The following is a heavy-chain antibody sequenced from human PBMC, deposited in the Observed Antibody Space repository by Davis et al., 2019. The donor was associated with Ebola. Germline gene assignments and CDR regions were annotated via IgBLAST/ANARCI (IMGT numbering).Heavy chain of an antibody. D-gene: IGHD1-20*01. CDR1: GNSFTSHW. J-gene: IGHJ3*01. V-gene: IGHV5-51*01. CDR2: IYTGDSDT. CDR3: ASLRRTITGMDDGFDV. Sequence: GESLKISCKGSGNSFTSHWIGWVRQMPGKGLEWMGLIYTGDSDTRYSPSFRGQVTISADKSIKTAFLQWSSLKASDTAMYYCASLRRTITGMDDGFDVWGQGTMVTVSS.